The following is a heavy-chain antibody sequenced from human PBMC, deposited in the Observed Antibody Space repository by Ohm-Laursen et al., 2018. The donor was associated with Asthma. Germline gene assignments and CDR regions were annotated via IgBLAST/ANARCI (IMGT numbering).Heavy chain of an antibody. CDR1: GFTFRSYA. CDR2: GGSYYDGGLK. V-gene: IGHV3-30-3*01. CDR3: ARDPTNVQRSQAAAWFDP. Sequence: SLRLSCAASGFTFRSYAMHWVRQAPGKGLEWVAVGGSYYDGGLKYYADSVKGRFTISRDNSKNTLYLQMNSLRAEDTAVYYCARDPTNVQRSQAAAWFDPWGQGTLVTVSS. J-gene: IGHJ5*02. D-gene: IGHD3-10*02.